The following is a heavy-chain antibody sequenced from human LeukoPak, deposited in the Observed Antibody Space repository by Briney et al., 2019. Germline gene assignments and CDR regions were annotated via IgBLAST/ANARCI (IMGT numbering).Heavy chain of an antibody. Sequence: ASVKVSCKASGYTLTSYGISWVRQAPGQGLEWMGWISAYNGNTNYAQKLQGRVTMTTDTSTSTAYMELRSLRSDDTAVYYCARDFYGGWYDYWYFDLWGRGTLVTVSS. D-gene: IGHD6-19*01. CDR3: ARDFYGGWYDYWYFDL. CDR2: ISAYNGNT. V-gene: IGHV1-18*01. CDR1: GYTLTSYG. J-gene: IGHJ2*01.